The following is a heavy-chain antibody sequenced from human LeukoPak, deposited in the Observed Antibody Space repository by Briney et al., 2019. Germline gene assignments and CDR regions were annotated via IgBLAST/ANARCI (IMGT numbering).Heavy chain of an antibody. CDR3: ARRRATCRNFDY. V-gene: IGHV4-34*01. CDR1: GGSFSGYY. Sequence: PSETLSLTCAVYGGSFSGYYWSWIRQPPGKGLEWIGEINNSGSTNYNPSLKSRVTISVDTSKNQFSLKLSSVTAADTAVYYCARRRATCRNFDYWGQGTLVTVSS. CDR2: INNSGST. D-gene: IGHD2-15*01. J-gene: IGHJ4*02.